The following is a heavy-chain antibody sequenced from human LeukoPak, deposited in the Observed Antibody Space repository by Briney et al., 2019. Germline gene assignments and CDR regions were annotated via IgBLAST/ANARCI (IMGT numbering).Heavy chain of an antibody. CDR2: ITAIFRTT. J-gene: IGHJ4*02. V-gene: IGHV1-69*13. D-gene: IGHD3-22*01. CDR3: ARLSGYHSTMYLDY. Sequence: ASVKVSCKTSGDTFNSYAISWVRQAPGQGLEWMGGITAIFRTTNYAQKFQGRVTITADESMSTVYMELSSLRSEDTAVYYCARLSGYHSTMYLDYWGQGTLVTVSS. CDR1: GDTFNSYA.